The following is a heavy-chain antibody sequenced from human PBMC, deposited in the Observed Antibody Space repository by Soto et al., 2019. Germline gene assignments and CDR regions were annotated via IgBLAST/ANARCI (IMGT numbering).Heavy chain of an antibody. J-gene: IGHJ4*02. Sequence: KTSETLSLTCSVSGGSISGYFWIWIRQSPGEGLEWIAYIHSTGRTNYNPSLKSRVTVSLDMSKNQFSLQLSSVTAADTALYFCARVSNEYSGNGAFDYWGLGTPVTVSS. CDR2: IHSTGRT. CDR1: GGSISGYF. CDR3: ARVSNEYSGNGAFDY. V-gene: IGHV4-59*01. D-gene: IGHD1-26*01.